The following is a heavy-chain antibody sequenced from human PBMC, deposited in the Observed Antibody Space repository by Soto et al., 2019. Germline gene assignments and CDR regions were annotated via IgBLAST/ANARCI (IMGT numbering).Heavy chain of an antibody. CDR1: GYTFTSYG. D-gene: IGHD4-17*01. CDR3: ARGSNYGVPTSGDY. CDR2: NSAYNGNT. Sequence: ASVTVSCKASGYTFTSYGISWVRQAPGQGLEWMGWNSAYNGNTNYAQKLQGRVTMTTDTSTSTAYTELRSLRSDDTAVYYCARGSNYGVPTSGDYWGQGTLVTVSS. J-gene: IGHJ4*02. V-gene: IGHV1-18*01.